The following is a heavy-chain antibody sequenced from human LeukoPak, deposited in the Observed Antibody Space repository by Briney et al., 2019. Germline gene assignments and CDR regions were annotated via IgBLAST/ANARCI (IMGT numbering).Heavy chain of an antibody. CDR3: ARSRKDDGSGSHYVGFEY. J-gene: IGHJ4*02. D-gene: IGHD3-10*01. CDR1: GGSISSSSSF. Sequence: PSETLSLTCTVSGGSISSSSSFWGWIRQPPGQGLEWIGTLSNSGSTYYNPSLRSRVTISGDMSKNQFSLKLTSVTAADTAVYYSARSRKDDGSGSHYVGFEYWGQGTLVTVSS. CDR2: LSNSGST. V-gene: IGHV4-39*01.